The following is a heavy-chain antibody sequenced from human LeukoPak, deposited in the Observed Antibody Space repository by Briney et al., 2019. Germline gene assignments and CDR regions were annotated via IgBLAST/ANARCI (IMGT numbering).Heavy chain of an antibody. CDR3: ARWGIGDLRNTFDI. J-gene: IGHJ3*02. Sequence: GASVKVSCKASGYTFTDYYMYWVRQAPGQGREWMGWIIPNSGGTNYAQKFQGRVTMTRDTSTSTAYMELSRLRADDTAVYYCARWGIGDLRNTFDIWGHGTMVTVSS. V-gene: IGHV1-2*02. D-gene: IGHD3-10*01. CDR1: GYTFTDYY. CDR2: IIPNSGGT.